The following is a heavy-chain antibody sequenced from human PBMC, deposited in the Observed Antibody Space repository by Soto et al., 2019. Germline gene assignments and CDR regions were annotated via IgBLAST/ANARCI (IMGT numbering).Heavy chain of an antibody. Sequence: PSETLSLTCTVSGGSVSSGSYYWSWIRQPPGKGLEWIGYIYYSGSTNYNPSLKSRVTISVDTSKNQFSLKLSSVTAADTAVYYCARDARVVVAARYYYYGMEVWGQGTTVTVSS. CDR3: ARDARVVVAARYYYYGMEV. V-gene: IGHV4-61*01. CDR2: IYYSGST. CDR1: GGSVSSGSYY. J-gene: IGHJ6*02. D-gene: IGHD2-15*01.